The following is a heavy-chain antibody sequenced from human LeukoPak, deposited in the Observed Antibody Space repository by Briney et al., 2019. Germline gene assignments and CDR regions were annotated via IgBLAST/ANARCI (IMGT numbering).Heavy chain of an antibody. Sequence: SETLSLTCTVSGGSISSYYWSWVRQAPGKGLEWIGYIYVTGNWYNPDLPSRVTISVDTSRNQFFLKMSAVAAADTAVYYCARHSGGGIEDMDVWRKGTKVTVSS. CDR1: GGSISSYY. D-gene: IGHD3-16*02. J-gene: IGHJ6*03. CDR3: ARHSGGGIEDMDV. CDR2: IYVTGN. V-gene: IGHV4-59*08.